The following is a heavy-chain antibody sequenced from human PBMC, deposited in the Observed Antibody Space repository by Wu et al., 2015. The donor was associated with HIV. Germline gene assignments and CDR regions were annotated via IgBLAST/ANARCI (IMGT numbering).Heavy chain of an antibody. CDR3: ARARIAAAGNYYYGMDV. V-gene: IGHV1-18*01. Sequence: QVQLVQSGAEVKKPGASVKVSCKASGYTFTSYGISWVRQAPGQGLEWMGWISTYNGNTHYAQKLQGRVTMTTDTSTSTAYMELRSLRSDDTAVYYCARARIAAAGNYYYGMDVWGQGTTVTVSS. CDR2: ISTYNGNT. CDR1: GYTFTSYG. D-gene: IGHD6-13*01. J-gene: IGHJ6*02.